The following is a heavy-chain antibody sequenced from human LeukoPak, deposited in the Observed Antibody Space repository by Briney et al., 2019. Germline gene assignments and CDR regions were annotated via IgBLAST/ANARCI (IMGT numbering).Heavy chain of an antibody. CDR2: ISYDGSNK. V-gene: IGHV3-30*18. J-gene: IGHJ6*02. Sequence: GGSLRLSCAASGFTFSSNAMNWVRQAPGKGLEWVAVISYDGSNKYYADSVKGRFTISRDNSKNTLYLQMNSLRAEDTAVYYCAKDMGIAVAGHGGYYYYGMDVWGQGTTVTVSS. CDR3: AKDMGIAVAGHGGYYYYGMDV. CDR1: GFTFSSNA. D-gene: IGHD6-19*01.